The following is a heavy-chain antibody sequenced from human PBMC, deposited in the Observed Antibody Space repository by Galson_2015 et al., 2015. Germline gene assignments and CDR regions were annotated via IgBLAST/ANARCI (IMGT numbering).Heavy chain of an antibody. D-gene: IGHD1-20*01. Sequence: SLRLSCAASGFTFSSYAMSWVRQAPGKGLEWVSTISGSGDSTYYADSVKGRFTISRDNSRNTLYLQMNSLRVEDTAVYYCAKDRGGRYTWNPQGDYFDYWGQGTLVTVSS. J-gene: IGHJ4*02. CDR1: GFTFSSYA. CDR3: AKDRGGRYTWNPQGDYFDY. V-gene: IGHV3-23*01. CDR2: ISGSGDST.